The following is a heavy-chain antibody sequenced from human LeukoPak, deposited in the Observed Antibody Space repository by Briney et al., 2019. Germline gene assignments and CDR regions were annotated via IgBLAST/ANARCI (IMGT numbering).Heavy chain of an antibody. CDR2: IIPIFGTA. CDR1: GGTFSSYA. CDR3: ARAVSIAAAAPFDY. V-gene: IGHV1-69*01. D-gene: IGHD6-13*01. J-gene: IGHJ4*02. Sequence: SVKVSCKASGGTFSSYAIRWVRQAPGQGLEWMGGIIPIFGTANYAQKFQGRVTITADESASAAYMELSSLRSEDTAVYYCARAVSIAAAAPFDYWGQGTLVTVSS.